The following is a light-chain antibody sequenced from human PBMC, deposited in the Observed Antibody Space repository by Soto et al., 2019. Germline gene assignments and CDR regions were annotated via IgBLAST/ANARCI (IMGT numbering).Light chain of an antibody. J-gene: IGKJ1*01. V-gene: IGKV3-15*01. CDR2: GAS. CDR3: QQYNNWPRT. CDR1: QSISSK. Sequence: EIVMTQSPATLSVSPGDRATLSCRASQSISSKLAWYQQKPGQAPRLLIYGASTRATGIPASFSGSGSGTEFTLTISSLQSEDFAVYYCQQYNNWPRTFGQGTKVEFK.